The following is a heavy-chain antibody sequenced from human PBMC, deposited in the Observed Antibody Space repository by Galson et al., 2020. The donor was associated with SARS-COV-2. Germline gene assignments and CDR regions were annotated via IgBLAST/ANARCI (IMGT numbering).Heavy chain of an antibody. J-gene: IGHJ6*02. CDR1: AYTFTSYY. D-gene: IGHD3-9*01. V-gene: IGHV1-46*01. CDR3: ARDQLSKNYDILTGYYNGYSYYGMDV. CDR2: INPSGGST. Sequence: ASVKVPCKASAYTFTSYYMHWVQQTPGQGLEWMGIINPSGGSTSYAQKSQGRVTMTRDTSTSTVYMALSSLRSEDTAVYYCARDQLSKNYDILTGYYNGYSYYGMDVWGQGTTVTVSS.